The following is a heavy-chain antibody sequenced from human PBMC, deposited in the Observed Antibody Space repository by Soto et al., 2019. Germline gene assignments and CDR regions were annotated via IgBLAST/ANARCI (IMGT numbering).Heavy chain of an antibody. J-gene: IGHJ4*02. Sequence: GGSLRLSCAASGFTFSSYAMSWVRQAPGKGLEWVSAISGSGGSTYYADSVKGRFTISRDHSKNTLYLQMNSLRAEDTAVYYCAKARSCSGGSCYSDYWGQGTLVTVSS. D-gene: IGHD2-15*01. CDR2: ISGSGGST. CDR1: GFTFSSYA. V-gene: IGHV3-23*01. CDR3: AKARSCSGGSCYSDY.